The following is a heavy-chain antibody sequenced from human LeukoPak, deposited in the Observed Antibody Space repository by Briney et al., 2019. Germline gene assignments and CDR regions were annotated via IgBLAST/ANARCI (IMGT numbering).Heavy chain of an antibody. Sequence: PSETLSLTCTVSGGSISSYSWSWIRQPPGKGLEWIGYIYYSGSTNYNPSLKSRATISVDTSKNQSSLKLSSVTAADTAVYYCARDDGSGWSRLGYWGQGTLVTVSS. D-gene: IGHD6-19*01. CDR1: GGSISSYS. J-gene: IGHJ4*02. CDR2: IYYSGST. CDR3: ARDDGSGWSRLGY. V-gene: IGHV4-59*01.